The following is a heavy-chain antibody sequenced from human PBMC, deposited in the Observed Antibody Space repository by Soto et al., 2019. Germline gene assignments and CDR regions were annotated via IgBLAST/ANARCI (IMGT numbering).Heavy chain of an antibody. CDR1: SNG. CDR2: ISEYNGYT. Sequence: SNGRKWLQQATRKGLELMGWISEYNGYTKYEQKFQGRVTMTTDASSSTAYMELKSLSSADTAVYFCARDPSNISGNRIWFDPWGQGTEVTVSS. D-gene: IGHD6-19*01. J-gene: IGHJ5*02. V-gene: IGHV1-18*04. CDR3: ARDPSNISGNRIWFDP.